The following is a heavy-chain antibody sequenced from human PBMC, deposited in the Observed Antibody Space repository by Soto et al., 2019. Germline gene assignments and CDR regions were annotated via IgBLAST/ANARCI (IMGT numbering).Heavy chain of an antibody. V-gene: IGHV3-30*18. CDR3: AKPRGTRRSDAFDI. CDR2: ISYDGSNK. D-gene: IGHD6-6*01. CDR1: GFTFSSYG. Sequence: GGSLRLSCAASGFTFSSYGMHWVRQAPGKGLEWVAVISYDGSNKYYADSVKGRFTISRDNSKNTLYLQMNSLRAEDTAVYYCAKPRGTRRSDAFDIWGQGTMVTVS. J-gene: IGHJ3*02.